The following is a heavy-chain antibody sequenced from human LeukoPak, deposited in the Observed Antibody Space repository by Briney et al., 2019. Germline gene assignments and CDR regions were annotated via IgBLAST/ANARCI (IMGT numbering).Heavy chain of an antibody. CDR1: GFTISDNW. J-gene: IGHJ5*02. Sequence: PGRSLRLSCAASGFTISDNWMTWVRQAPGKGLEWVANIKQDGSEKTYADSVKGRFTISRDNAKNSIFLQMNSLKVEDMAMYYCVRDGGTDWYDPWGQGTLVSVSS. CDR3: VRDGGTDWYDP. D-gene: IGHD3-16*01. V-gene: IGHV3-7*01. CDR2: IKQDGSEK.